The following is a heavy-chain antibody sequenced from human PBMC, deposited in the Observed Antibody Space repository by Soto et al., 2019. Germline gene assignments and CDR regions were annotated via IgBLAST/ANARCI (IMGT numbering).Heavy chain of an antibody. J-gene: IGHJ6*03. CDR3: ARGIDYGDVGGYYYYYMDV. CDR2: IYYSGST. V-gene: IGHV4-59*01. Sequence: SETLSLTCTVSGGSISSYYWSWIRQPPGKGLEWIGYIYYSGSTNYNPSLKSRVTISVDTSKNQFSLKLSSVTAADTAVYYCARGIDYGDVGGYYYYYMDVWGKGTTVTVSS. CDR1: GGSISSYY. D-gene: IGHD4-17*01.